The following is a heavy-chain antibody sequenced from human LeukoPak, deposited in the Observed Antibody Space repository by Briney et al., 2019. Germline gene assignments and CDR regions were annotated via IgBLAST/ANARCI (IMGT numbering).Heavy chain of an antibody. CDR2: ISGSGGST. CDR1: GFTFSSYA. D-gene: IGHD7-27*01. J-gene: IGHJ3*02. Sequence: GGSLRLSCAASGFTFSSYAMSWVRQAPGKGLEWVSAISGSGGSTYYADSVKGRFTISRDNSKTTLYLQMNSLRAEDTAVYYCAKDRNWGRAFDIWGQGTMVTVSS. CDR3: AKDRNWGRAFDI. V-gene: IGHV3-23*01.